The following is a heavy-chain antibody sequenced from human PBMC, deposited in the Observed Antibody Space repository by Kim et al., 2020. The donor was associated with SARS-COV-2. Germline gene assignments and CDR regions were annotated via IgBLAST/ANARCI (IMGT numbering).Heavy chain of an antibody. CDR1: GFTFSTYA. J-gene: IGHJ6*01. V-gene: IGHV3-64D*06. Sequence: GGSLRLSCSASGFTFSTYAIYWVRQAPGKGLEYVSAISNNGDYTYYADSVEGRFTISRDNSKNTLYLQMSSLRPEDAGVFYCVKHPWAHYDLWGVMDVWG. CDR2: ISNNGDYT. D-gene: IGHD3-3*01. CDR3: VKHPWAHYDLWGVMDV.